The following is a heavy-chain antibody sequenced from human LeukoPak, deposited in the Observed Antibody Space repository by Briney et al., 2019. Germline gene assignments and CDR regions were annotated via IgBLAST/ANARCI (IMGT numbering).Heavy chain of an antibody. CDR2: IYRGGST. V-gene: IGHV3-66*01. D-gene: IGHD2-21*02. CDR3: ARDPSYCGGDCYSDY. J-gene: IGHJ4*02. CDR1: GFTFSSYG. Sequence: GGSLRLSCAASGFTFSSYGMSWVRQAPGKGLEWVSVIYRGGSTYYADSLKGRFTVSRDLSKNMLYLQMNSLRAEDTAVYYCARDPSYCGGDCYSDYWGQGTLVTVSS.